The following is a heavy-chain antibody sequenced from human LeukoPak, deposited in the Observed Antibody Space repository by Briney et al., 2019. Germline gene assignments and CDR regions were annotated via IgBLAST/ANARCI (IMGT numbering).Heavy chain of an antibody. J-gene: IGHJ4*02. CDR1: GITLSNYC. V-gene: IGHV3-23*01. Sequence: GGSLTLSCAVSGITLSNYCMSWVRQAPGKGLEWVAGITGSGGSTNYADSVKGRFTISRDNPKNTLRLQMNSLIAEDTAVYFCAKRGVVIRFVLVWFHKDAYFLESWGQGARVTVSS. CDR2: ITGSGGST. D-gene: IGHD3-16*01. CDR3: AKRGVVIRFVLVWFHKDAYFLES.